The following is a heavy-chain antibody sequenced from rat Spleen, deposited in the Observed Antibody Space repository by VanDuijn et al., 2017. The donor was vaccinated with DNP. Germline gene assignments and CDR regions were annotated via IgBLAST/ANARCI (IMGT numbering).Heavy chain of an antibody. Sequence: EVQLVESGGGLVQPGRSLKLSCAASGFTFSDHNMAWVRQAPEKGLEWVATINYDGSSTYYRDSVKGRFIISRNNAKSTLYLQMDSLRSDDTATYYCAGRPPPTRGPFDYWGQGVMVTVSS. CDR1: GFTFSDHN. D-gene: IGHD1-4*01. V-gene: IGHV5-7*01. CDR3: AGRPPPTRGPFDY. CDR2: INYDGSST. J-gene: IGHJ2*01.